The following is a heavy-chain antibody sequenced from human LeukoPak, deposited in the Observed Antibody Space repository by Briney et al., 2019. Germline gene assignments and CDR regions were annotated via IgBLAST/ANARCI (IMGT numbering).Heavy chain of an antibody. CDR1: GYTFTSYY. CDR3: VREKSAGTYDY. V-gene: IGHV1-46*01. D-gene: IGHD3-10*01. J-gene: IGHJ4*02. CDR2: VRPIDGTT. Sequence: VASVKVSCKASGYTFTSYYIHWVRQAPGQGLEWMGTVRPIDGTTSNAQKFQGRVTMTRDMSTTTAYMELSSLRSEDTALYYCVREKSAGTYDYWGQGTLVTVSS.